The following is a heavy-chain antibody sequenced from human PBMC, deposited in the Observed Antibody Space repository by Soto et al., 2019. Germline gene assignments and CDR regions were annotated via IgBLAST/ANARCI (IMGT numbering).Heavy chain of an antibody. D-gene: IGHD1-1*01. CDR2: ISAHNGNT. V-gene: IGHV1-18*01. CDR1: GYAFTTYG. CDR3: ARGRYGDY. J-gene: IGHJ4*02. Sequence: QVHLVQSGAEVKKPGASVKVSCKGSGYAFTTYGITWVRQAPGQGLEWMGWISAHNGNTNYAQKLQGRVTVTSDTSTSTAYMELRSLRSDDTAVYYWARGRYGDYWGQGALVTVSS.